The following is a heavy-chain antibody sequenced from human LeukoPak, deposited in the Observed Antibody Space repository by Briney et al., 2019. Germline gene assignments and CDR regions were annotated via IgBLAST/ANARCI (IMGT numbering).Heavy chain of an antibody. V-gene: IGHV5-51*01. D-gene: IGHD6-13*01. J-gene: IGHJ4*02. Sequence: GESLKISCKGSGYSFTNYWIGWVRQTPGKGLEWMGIIFPGDSDTTYSPSFQGQVTISADKSISTAYLQWSSLKASDTAMYYCARHVDSSSWSPFDYWGQGTLVTVSS. CDR3: ARHVDSSSWSPFDY. CDR2: IFPGDSDT. CDR1: GYSFTNYW.